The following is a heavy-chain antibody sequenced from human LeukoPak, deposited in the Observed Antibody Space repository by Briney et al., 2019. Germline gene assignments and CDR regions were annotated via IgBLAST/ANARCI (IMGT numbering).Heavy chain of an antibody. CDR3: ARGTDCSSGSCHYYYYGMDV. CDR1: GGSFSGYY. D-gene: IGHD2-15*01. V-gene: IGHV4-34*01. J-gene: IGHJ6*02. CDR2: INHSGST. Sequence: SETLSLTCAVYGGSFSGYYWSWIRQPPGKGLEWIGEINHSGSTNYNPSLKSRVTISVDTSKKQFSLKLSSVTAADTAVYYCARGTDCSSGSCHYYYYGMDVWGQGTTVTVSS.